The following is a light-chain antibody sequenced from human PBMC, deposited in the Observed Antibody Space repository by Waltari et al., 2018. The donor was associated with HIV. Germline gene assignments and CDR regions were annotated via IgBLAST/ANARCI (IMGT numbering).Light chain of an antibody. CDR2: AAF. CDR3: QQRGNWLYT. V-gene: IGKV1-39*01. Sequence: DIQMTQSPSSLSASVGDRVTITCRASQRISSYLNWYQQKPGKAPNLLISAAFNLQSGVPSRFSGGRSETDFTLTIDSLQPEDFAVYYCQQRGNWLYTFGQGTKLEIK. CDR1: QRISSY. J-gene: IGKJ2*01.